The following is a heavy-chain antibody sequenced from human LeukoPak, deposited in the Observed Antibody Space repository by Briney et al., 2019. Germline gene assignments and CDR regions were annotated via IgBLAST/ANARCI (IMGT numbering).Heavy chain of an antibody. Sequence: AASVKVSCKASGGTFSSYAISWVRQAPGQGLEWMGGIIPIFGTANYAQKFQGRVTITADESTSTAYMELSSLRSEDTAVYYCARVRLGYCSSTSCSVRYYYGMDVWGQGTTVTVSS. CDR1: GGTFSSYA. J-gene: IGHJ6*02. D-gene: IGHD2-2*01. CDR3: ARVRLGYCSSTSCSVRYYYGMDV. V-gene: IGHV1-69*13. CDR2: IIPIFGTA.